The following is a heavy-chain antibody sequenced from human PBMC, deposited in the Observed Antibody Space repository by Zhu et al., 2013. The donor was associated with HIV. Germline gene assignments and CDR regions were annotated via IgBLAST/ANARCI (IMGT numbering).Heavy chain of an antibody. J-gene: IGHJ6*03. D-gene: IGHD2-2*01. V-gene: IGHV1-18*04. CDR1: GYTFTSYY. CDR2: ISAYNGNT. Sequence: QVQLVQSGAEVKKPGASVKVSCKASGYTFTSYYMHWVRQAPGQGLEWMGWISAYNGNTNYAQKLQGRVTMITDTSTSTAYMELRSLRSDDTALYYCARGPVEPAATAIYYYMDVWGKGTTVIVSS. CDR3: ARGPVEPAATAIYYYMDV.